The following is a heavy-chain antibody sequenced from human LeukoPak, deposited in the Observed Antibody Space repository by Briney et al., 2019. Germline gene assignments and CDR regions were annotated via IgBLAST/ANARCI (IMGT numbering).Heavy chain of an antibody. V-gene: IGHV1-8*01. Sequence: ASVKVSCKASGYTFTSYDINWVRQATGQGLEWMGWVNPNSGNTGYAQKFQGRVTLTGNTSISTAYMDLSSLRSEDTAVYYCARRAVSGSGWYPFDLWGQGSLVTVSS. CDR2: VNPNSGNT. J-gene: IGHJ4*02. CDR3: ARRAVSGSGWYPFDL. D-gene: IGHD6-19*01. CDR1: GYTFTSYD.